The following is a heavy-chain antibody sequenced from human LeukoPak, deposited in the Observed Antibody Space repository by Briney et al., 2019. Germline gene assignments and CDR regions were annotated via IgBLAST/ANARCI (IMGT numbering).Heavy chain of an antibody. Sequence: ASVKVSCKASGYTFTSYGISWVRQAPGQGLEWMGWISAYNGNTNYAQKLQGRVTMTTDTSTSTAYMELRSLRSDDTAVYYCAREFMVRGVNGLDYWGQGTLVTVSS. V-gene: IGHV1-18*01. D-gene: IGHD3-10*01. CDR2: ISAYNGNT. CDR3: AREFMVRGVNGLDY. CDR1: GYTFTSYG. J-gene: IGHJ4*02.